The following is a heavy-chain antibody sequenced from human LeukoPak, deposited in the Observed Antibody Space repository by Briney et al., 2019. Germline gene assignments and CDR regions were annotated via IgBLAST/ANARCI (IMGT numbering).Heavy chain of an antibody. V-gene: IGHV3-53*01. CDR3: ARGYAQAEVTAPDY. CDR1: GVIVNSYY. D-gene: IGHD1-14*01. CDR2: IYTAGTT. Sequence: GGSLRLSCAASGVIVNSYYMSWVRQAPGKGLEWVSVIYTAGTTHYADSVRGRFIISRDYSKNTLNLQMNSLRAEDTAVYYCARGYAQAEVTAPDYWGQGILVTVSS. J-gene: IGHJ4*02.